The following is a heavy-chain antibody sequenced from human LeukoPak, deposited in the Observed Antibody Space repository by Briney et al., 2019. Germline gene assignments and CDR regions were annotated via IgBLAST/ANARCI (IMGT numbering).Heavy chain of an antibody. CDR2: ISSSGSTI. D-gene: IGHD3-22*01. J-gene: IGHJ3*02. V-gene: IGHV3-11*01. CDR3: ARAADDSSGYYGLNDAFDI. CDR1: GFTFSDYY. Sequence: PGGSLRLSCAASGFTFSDYYMSWIRQAPGKGLEWVSYISSSGSTIYYADSVKGRFTISRDNAKNPLYLQMNSLRAEDTAVYYCARAADDSSGYYGLNDAFDIWGQGTMVTVSS.